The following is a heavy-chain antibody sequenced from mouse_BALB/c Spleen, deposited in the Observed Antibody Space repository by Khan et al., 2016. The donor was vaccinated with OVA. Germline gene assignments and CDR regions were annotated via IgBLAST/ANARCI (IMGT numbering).Heavy chain of an antibody. D-gene: IGHD1-1*02. J-gene: IGHJ3*01. V-gene: IGHV5-6-5*01. CDR2: ISSGGST. CDR3: ARDYWFTY. CDR1: GFTFSNYA. Sequence: EVELVESGGDLVEPGGSLKLSCAASGFTFSNYAMSWVRQTPEKRLEWVASISSGGSTYYPDNVKGRFTISRDNARNILYLQMNSLRSEDTAMFYCARDYWFTYWGRGTLVTVSA.